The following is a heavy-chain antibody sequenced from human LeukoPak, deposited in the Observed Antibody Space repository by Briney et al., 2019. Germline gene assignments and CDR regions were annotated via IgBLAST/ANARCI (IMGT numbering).Heavy chain of an antibody. V-gene: IGHV4-61*02. D-gene: IGHD4-11*01. CDR1: GGSISSGSYY. CDR3: ARERNGYSNYVVSYFDY. CDR2: IYTSGST. Sequence: SQTLSLTCTVSGGSISSGSYYWSWIRQPAGKGLEWIGRIYTSGSTNYNPSLKSRVTISVDTSKNQFSLKLSSVTAADTAVYYCARERNGYSNYVVSYFDYWGQGTLVTVSS. J-gene: IGHJ4*02.